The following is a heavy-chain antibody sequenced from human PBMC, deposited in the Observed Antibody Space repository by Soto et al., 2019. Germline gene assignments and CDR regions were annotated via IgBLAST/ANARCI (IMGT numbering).Heavy chain of an antibody. D-gene: IGHD3-9*01. CDR1: GGSISSSNW. Sequence: PSETLSLTCAVSGGSISSSNWWSWVRQPPGKGLEWIGEIYHSGSTNYNPSLKSRVTISVDKSKNQFSLKLSSVTAADTAVYDSARGELPYFDTLYYYYGMDLRGPRTTVT. J-gene: IGHJ6*02. CDR3: ARGELPYFDTLYYYYGMDL. CDR2: IYHSGST. V-gene: IGHV4-4*02.